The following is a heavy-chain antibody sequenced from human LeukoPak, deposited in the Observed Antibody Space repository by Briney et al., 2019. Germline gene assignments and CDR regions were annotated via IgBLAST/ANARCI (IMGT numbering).Heavy chain of an antibody. Sequence: SETLSLTCTVSGGSMSGYYWSWIRQPPGKGLDWIGYIHYSGSTNYSPYLKSRVTISVNMSKNQFSLKLSSVTAADTAMYYCARADSNDYYGYQTNWFDPWGQGTLVTVSS. J-gene: IGHJ5*02. D-gene: IGHD3-22*01. V-gene: IGHV4-59*12. CDR1: GGSMSGYY. CDR2: IHYSGST. CDR3: ARADSNDYYGYQTNWFDP.